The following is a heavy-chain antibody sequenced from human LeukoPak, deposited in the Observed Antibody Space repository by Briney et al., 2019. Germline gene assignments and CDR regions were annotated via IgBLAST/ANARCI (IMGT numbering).Heavy chain of an antibody. V-gene: IGHV3-30*02. J-gene: IGHJ4*02. Sequence: PGGSLRLSCAASGFTFSSYGMHWVRQAPGKGLEWVAVIWYDGSNKYYADSVKGRFTISRDNSKNTLYLQMNSLRTEDTAVYYCAKDPTGYSSSWNFDYWGQGTLVTVSS. D-gene: IGHD6-13*01. CDR1: GFTFSSYG. CDR2: IWYDGSNK. CDR3: AKDPTGYSSSWNFDY.